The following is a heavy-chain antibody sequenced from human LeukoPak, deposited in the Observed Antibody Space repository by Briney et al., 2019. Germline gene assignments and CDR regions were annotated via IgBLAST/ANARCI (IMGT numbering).Heavy chain of an antibody. CDR3: ASEGPNFDY. V-gene: IGHV3-23*01. Sequence: GRSLRLSCAASGFTFSNYAMSWVRQAPGKGLEWVSVISTSGHSTHYADSVKGRFTISRDNSENTVYLQMNSLRAEDTAVYYCASEGPNFDYWGQGTLVTVSS. CDR1: GFTFSNYA. CDR2: ISTSGHST. J-gene: IGHJ4*02. D-gene: IGHD2-8*01.